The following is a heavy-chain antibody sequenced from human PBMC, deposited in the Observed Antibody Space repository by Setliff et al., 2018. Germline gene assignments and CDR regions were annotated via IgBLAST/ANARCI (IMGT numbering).Heavy chain of an antibody. CDR1: GFTFSDAW. D-gene: IGHD3-10*01. CDR2: IKSKADGGTA. V-gene: IGHV3-15*01. Sequence: GGSLRLSCAASGFTFSDAWMNWVRQAPGKGLEWVGRIKSKADGGTADFAAPVKGRFTISRDDSKNTMSLQMNSLKTEDTAVYFCATDPGAIRSGSYYSSSYYYYYYGMDVWGQGTTVTVS. J-gene: IGHJ6*02. CDR3: ATDPGAIRSGSYYSSSYYYYYYGMDV.